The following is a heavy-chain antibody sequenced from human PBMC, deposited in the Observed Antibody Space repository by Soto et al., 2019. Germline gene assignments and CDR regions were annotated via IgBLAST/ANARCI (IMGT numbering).Heavy chain of an antibody. Sequence: EVQLVESGGGLVQPGRSLRLSCAASGFTFDHYAMHWVRQVPGKGLEWVSGISWNGGSVGYADSVKGRFTISRDNAKNSLFLQMNGLRVEDTALYYCAKGATTTTFKCFDSWGQGTLVTVS. J-gene: IGHJ4*02. CDR3: AKGATTTTFKCFDS. CDR2: ISWNGGSV. V-gene: IGHV3-9*01. CDR1: GFTFDHYA. D-gene: IGHD1-26*01.